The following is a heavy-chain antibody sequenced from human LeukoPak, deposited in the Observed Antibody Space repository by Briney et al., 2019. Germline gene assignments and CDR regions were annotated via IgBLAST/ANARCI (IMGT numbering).Heavy chain of an antibody. V-gene: IGHV3-72*01. D-gene: IGHD3-10*01. Sequence: GGSLRLSCAASGFTFSDHYMDWVRQAPGKGLEWVGRTRNKANSYTTEYAASVKGRFTISRDDSKNSLYLQMNSLKTEDTAVYYCARGYYGSGSYYPFLFDYWGQGTLVTVSS. CDR2: TRNKANSYTT. J-gene: IGHJ4*02. CDR3: ARGYYGSGSYYPFLFDY. CDR1: GFTFSDHY.